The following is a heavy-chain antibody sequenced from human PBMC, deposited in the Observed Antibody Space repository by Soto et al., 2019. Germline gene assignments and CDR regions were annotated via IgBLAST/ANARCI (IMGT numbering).Heavy chain of an antibody. V-gene: IGHV3-23*01. D-gene: IGHD2-15*01. J-gene: IGHJ6*03. Sequence: GGSLRLSCAASGFTFSSYAMSWVRQAPGKGLEWVSAISGSGGSTYYADSVKGRFTISRDNSKNTLYLQMNSLRAEDTAVYYCANSRPLYCSGGSCPLYYYYMDVWGKGTTVTVSS. CDR1: GFTFSSYA. CDR3: ANSRPLYCSGGSCPLYYYYMDV. CDR2: ISGSGGST.